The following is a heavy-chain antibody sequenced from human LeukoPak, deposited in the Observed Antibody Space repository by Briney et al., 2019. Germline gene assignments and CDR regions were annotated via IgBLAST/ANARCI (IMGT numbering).Heavy chain of an antibody. CDR1: GGSISSYY. V-gene: IGHV4-59*08. Sequence: SETLSLTCTVSGGSISSYYWSWIRQPPGKGLEWIGYIYYSGSTNYNPSLKSRVTISVDTSKNQFSLKLSSVTAADTAVYYCARHPTTVVNRYYFDYWGQGTLVTVSS. CDR2: IYYSGST. CDR3: ARHPTTVVNRYYFDY. D-gene: IGHD4-23*01. J-gene: IGHJ4*02.